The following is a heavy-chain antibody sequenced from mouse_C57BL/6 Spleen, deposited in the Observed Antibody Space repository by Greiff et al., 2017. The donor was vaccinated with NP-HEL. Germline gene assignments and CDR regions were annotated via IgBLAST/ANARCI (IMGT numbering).Heavy chain of an antibody. D-gene: IGHD2-5*01. Sequence: EVKLQESGGGLVKPGGSLKLSCAASGFTFSSYAMSWVRQTPEKRLEWVATISDGGSYTYYPDNVKGRFTISRDNAKNNLYLQMSHLKSEDTAMYYCARDEGSNVWFAYWGQGTLVTVSA. CDR2: ISDGGSYT. CDR1: GFTFSSYA. J-gene: IGHJ3*01. CDR3: ARDEGSNVWFAY. V-gene: IGHV5-4*01.